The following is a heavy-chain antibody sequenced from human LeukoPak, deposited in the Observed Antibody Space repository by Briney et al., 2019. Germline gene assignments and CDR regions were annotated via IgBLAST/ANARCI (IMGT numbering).Heavy chain of an antibody. CDR2: IIPILGIV. V-gene: IGHV1-69*04. D-gene: IGHD5-24*01. Sequence: SVKVSCKASGGTFSSYTISWVRQAPGQGLEWMGRIIPILGIVNYAQKFQGRVTITADKSTSTAYMELSSLRSEDTAVYYCARDRDGYSLNFDYWGQGTLVTVSS. CDR3: ARDRDGYSLNFDY. CDR1: GGTFSSYT. J-gene: IGHJ4*02.